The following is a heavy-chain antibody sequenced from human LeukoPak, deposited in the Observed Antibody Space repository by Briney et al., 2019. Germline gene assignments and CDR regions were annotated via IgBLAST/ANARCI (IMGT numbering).Heavy chain of an antibody. CDR1: GGSISSGGYY. CDR2: IYYSGST. Sequence: SETLSLTCTVSGGSISSGGYYWSWIRQHPGKGLEWIGYIYYSGSTYYNPSLKSRVTISVDRSKNQFSLKLSSVTAADTAVYYCARTTVETRSGAFDIWGQGTMVTVSS. D-gene: IGHD4-23*01. V-gene: IGHV4-31*09. CDR3: ARTTVETRSGAFDI. J-gene: IGHJ3*02.